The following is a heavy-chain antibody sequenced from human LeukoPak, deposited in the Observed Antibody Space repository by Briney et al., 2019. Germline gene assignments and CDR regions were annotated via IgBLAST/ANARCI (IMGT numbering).Heavy chain of an antibody. V-gene: IGHV3-11*01. CDR1: GFTFSDYY. CDR3: ARDRDTAMVQPEDDY. Sequence: GGSLRLSCAASGFTFSDYYMSWIRQAPGKGLEWVSYISSSGSTIYYADSVKGRFTISRDNAKNSLYLQMNSLRAEDTAAYYCARDRDTAMVQPEDDYWGQGTLVTVSS. D-gene: IGHD5-18*01. CDR2: ISSSGSTI. J-gene: IGHJ4*02.